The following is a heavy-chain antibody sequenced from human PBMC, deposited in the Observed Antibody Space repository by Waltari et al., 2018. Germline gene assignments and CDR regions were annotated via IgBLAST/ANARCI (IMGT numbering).Heavy chain of an antibody. CDR2: INANSGDT. Sequence: QVQLVQSGAEVKKPGASVIVSCKASGYTFTGYYMHWVRQAPGQGLEWMAWINANSGDTNFAQKFQGRVTMTRDTSISTVYMEVSRLTSDDTAVYYCARGGTTTGSRTGNGYWGQGTLVTVSS. D-gene: IGHD1-1*01. J-gene: IGHJ4*02. V-gene: IGHV1-2*02. CDR1: GYTFTGYY. CDR3: ARGGTTTGSRTGNGY.